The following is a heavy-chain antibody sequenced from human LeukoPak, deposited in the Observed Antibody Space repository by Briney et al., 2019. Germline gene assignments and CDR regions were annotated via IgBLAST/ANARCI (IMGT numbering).Heavy chain of an antibody. V-gene: IGHV3-23*01. J-gene: IGHJ4*02. D-gene: IGHD2-15*01. CDR3: ARKGYCTAGSCYALDY. Sequence: GGSLRLSCAASGLTFSSHAMSWVRQAPGKGLEWVSAIRGSGDSTYYADSVKGRFTISRDNSKDTLYLEMNSLRAEDTAVYYCARKGYCTAGSCYALDYWGQGTLVTVSS. CDR2: IRGSGDST. CDR1: GLTFSSHA.